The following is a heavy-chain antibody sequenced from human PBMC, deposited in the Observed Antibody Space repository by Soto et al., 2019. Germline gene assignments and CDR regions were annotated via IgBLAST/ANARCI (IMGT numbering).Heavy chain of an antibody. J-gene: IGHJ4*02. CDR2: INHSGST. Sequence: SETLSLTCAVYGGSFSGYYWSWIRQPPGKGLEWIGEINHSGSTNYNPSLKSRVTLSVDTSKHQFSLKLSSVTAADTAVYYCARVPLRYSSSHNFDSWGQGALVTVSS. CDR1: GGSFSGYY. D-gene: IGHD6-19*01. CDR3: ARVPLRYSSSHNFDS. V-gene: IGHV4-34*01.